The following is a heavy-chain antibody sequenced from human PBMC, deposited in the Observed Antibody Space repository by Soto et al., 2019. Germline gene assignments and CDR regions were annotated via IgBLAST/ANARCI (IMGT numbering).Heavy chain of an antibody. V-gene: IGHV4-59*02. CDR3: AAQPQFYYDSSGYYNTQLDY. J-gene: IGHJ4*02. CDR1: GASVTGFY. CDR2: VFHSGSS. D-gene: IGHD3-22*01. Sequence: PSETLSLTCTVSGASVTGFYWSWIRQPPGKGLEWIGYVFHSGSSNYNPSLKSRVTISVDTSKSQISLRLTSVTAADTAVYYCAAQPQFYYDSSGYYNTQLDYWGQGTLVTVSS.